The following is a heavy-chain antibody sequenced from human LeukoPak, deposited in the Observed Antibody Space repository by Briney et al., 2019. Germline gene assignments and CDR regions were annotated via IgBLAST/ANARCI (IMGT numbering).Heavy chain of an antibody. CDR2: IYYSGTT. CDR1: GDSISKSSYY. CDR3: ATTYCGGDSYPAW. V-gene: IGHV4-39*01. J-gene: IGHJ4*02. D-gene: IGHD2-21*02. Sequence: SETLSLTCTVSGDSISKSSYYWGFIRQPPGKGLEWIGNIYYSGTTYYSPSLSSRVTISVDTSKNQFSLKLNSMTAADTAVYYCATTYCGGDSYPAWWGQGTLVTVSS.